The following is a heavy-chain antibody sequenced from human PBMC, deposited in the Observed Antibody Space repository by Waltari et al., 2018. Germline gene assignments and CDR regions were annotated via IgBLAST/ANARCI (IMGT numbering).Heavy chain of an antibody. D-gene: IGHD3-22*01. CDR1: GGSFSGSY. J-gene: IGHJ4*02. V-gene: IGHV4-34*01. CDR2: INHSGST. CDR3: ARKDSSGYFVRPRFDY. Sequence: QVQLQQWGAGLLKPSETLSLTCAGYGGSFSGSYWSWIRQPPGKGLEWIGEINHSGSTNYNPSLKSRVTISVDTSKNQFSLNLSSVTAADTAVYYCARKDSSGYFVRPRFDYWGQGTLVTVSS.